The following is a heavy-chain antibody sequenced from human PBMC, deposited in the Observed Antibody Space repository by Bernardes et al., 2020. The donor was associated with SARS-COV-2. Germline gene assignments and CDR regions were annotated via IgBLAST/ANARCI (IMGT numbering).Heavy chain of an antibody. J-gene: IGHJ4*02. CDR2: IRKKGDGGTT. CDR3: RAGTEY. V-gene: IGHV3-49*04. CDR1: GLIFDESD. D-gene: IGHD6-19*01. Sequence: GGSLILYCAASGLIFDESDMRWVRQAPGKGLECVGVIRKKGDGGTTEYGASVRGRFTISRDDSKKMAYLQMSSLEVEDTAVYYCRAGTEYWGQGTLVTVSS.